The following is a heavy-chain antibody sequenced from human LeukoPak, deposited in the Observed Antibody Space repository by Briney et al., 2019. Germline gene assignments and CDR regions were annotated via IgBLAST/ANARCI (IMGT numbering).Heavy chain of an antibody. CDR1: GFNFRDAA. V-gene: IGHV3-23*01. J-gene: IGHJ3*01. Sequence: GGSLRLSCAASGFNFRDAAMTWVRQAPGKGLEWVALISFSGDNSYYADSVKGRFSVSRDNSENTQSLQMNSLRVEDTARYYCAKDIQLSTWGLGTMVTVSS. CDR2: ISFSGDNS. CDR3: AKDIQLST. D-gene: IGHD5-24*01.